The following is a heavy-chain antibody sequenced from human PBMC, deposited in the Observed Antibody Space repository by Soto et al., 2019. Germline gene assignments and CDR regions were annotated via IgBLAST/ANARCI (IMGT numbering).Heavy chain of an antibody. Sequence: GGSLRLSCAASGFTFSGHAMSWARQAPGKGLEWVSTVSASGGTTYYADSVEGRFSISRDNSKNSLYLQMDSLRAEDTAVYYWAKMRTGITPPGGCFEYGGQETGVTFP. CDR2: VSASGGTT. CDR3: AKMRTGITPPGGCFEY. D-gene: IGHD1-7*01. CDR1: GFTFSGHA. V-gene: IGHV3-23*01. J-gene: IGHJ4*02.